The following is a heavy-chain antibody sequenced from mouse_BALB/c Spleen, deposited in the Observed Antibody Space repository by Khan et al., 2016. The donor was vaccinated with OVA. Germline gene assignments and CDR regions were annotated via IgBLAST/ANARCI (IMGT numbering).Heavy chain of an antibody. CDR2: IWGGGSI. V-gene: IGHV2-3*01. CDR3: AKLRVFYFDY. J-gene: IGHJ2*01. CDR1: GFSLTSNG. Sequence: QVQLKESGPGLVAPSQSLSITCTVSGFSLTSNGVSWVRQPPGQGLEWLGVIWGGGSINYHSVLKSRLSIFNDNSKCQVFLKLNSLQTDDTAKYYCAKLRVFYFDYWGQGTTLTVSS.